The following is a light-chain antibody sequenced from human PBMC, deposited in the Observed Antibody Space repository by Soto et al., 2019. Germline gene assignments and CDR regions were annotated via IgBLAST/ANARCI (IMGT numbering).Light chain of an antibody. V-gene: IGLV1-44*01. J-gene: IGLJ2*01. Sequence: QSALTQPPSASGTPGQRVTISCSGSSSNIGSNTVNWNQQLPGTAPKLLIYSNNQRPSGVPDRFSGSKSGTSASLAISGLQSEDEADYYCAAWDDSLNGPVFGGGTKLTVL. CDR1: SSNIGSNT. CDR3: AAWDDSLNGPV. CDR2: SNN.